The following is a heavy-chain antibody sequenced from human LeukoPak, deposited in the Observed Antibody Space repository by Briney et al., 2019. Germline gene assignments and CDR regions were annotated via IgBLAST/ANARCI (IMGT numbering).Heavy chain of an antibody. J-gene: IGHJ4*02. CDR3: ATSSDAPANM. D-gene: IGHD2-2*01. Sequence: GGSLRLSCAASGFTFSTYWMHWVRQAPGKGLEWVANIRQDGGAKYYVDSVRGRFTISRDNAKNSLYLQMNSLRAEDTGVYYCATSSDAPANMWGQGTLVTVSS. V-gene: IGHV3-7*01. CDR1: GFTFSTYW. CDR2: IRQDGGAK.